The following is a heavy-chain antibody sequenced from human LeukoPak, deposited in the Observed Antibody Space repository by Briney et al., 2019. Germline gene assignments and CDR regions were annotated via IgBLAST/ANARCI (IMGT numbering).Heavy chain of an antibody. CDR2: ISSSGSYI. Sequence: GGSLRLSCAASGFTFSSYSMNWVRQAPGKGLEWVSSISSSGSYIYYADSVKGRFTISRDNAKNSLYLQMNSLRAEDTAVYYCAREWGGYDLRGFDYWGQGTLVTVSS. CDR3: AREWGGYDLRGFDY. J-gene: IGHJ4*02. D-gene: IGHD5-12*01. V-gene: IGHV3-21*01. CDR1: GFTFSSYS.